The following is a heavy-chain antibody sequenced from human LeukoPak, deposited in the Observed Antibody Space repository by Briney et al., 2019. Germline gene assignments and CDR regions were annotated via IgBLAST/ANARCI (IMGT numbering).Heavy chain of an antibody. CDR3: ASYDYYDSSFQH. D-gene: IGHD3-22*01. CDR1: GFTFSSYSMN. CDR2: IYYSGST. Sequence: KTGVSLRLSCAASGFTFSSYSMNWVRQPPGKGLEWIGSIYYSGSTYYNPSLKSRVTISVETSKNQFSLRLSSMTAADTAVYYCASYDYYDSSFQHWGQGTLVTVSS. V-gene: IGHV4-39*01. J-gene: IGHJ1*01.